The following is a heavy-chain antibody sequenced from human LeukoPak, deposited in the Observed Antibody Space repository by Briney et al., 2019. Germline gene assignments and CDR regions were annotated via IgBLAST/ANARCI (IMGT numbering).Heavy chain of an antibody. V-gene: IGHV4-61*08. CDR1: GGSVSSGDYY. CDR2: IHYSGST. D-gene: IGHD2-21*01. Sequence: SETLSLTCSVSGGSVSSGDYYWNWIRQPPGKGLEWVGYIHYSGSTNYNPSLKSRLSISVDRSKNQFSLKLKSVTAADTAVYYCARDNSALDYWGQGTLVTVSS. J-gene: IGHJ4*02. CDR3: ARDNSALDY.